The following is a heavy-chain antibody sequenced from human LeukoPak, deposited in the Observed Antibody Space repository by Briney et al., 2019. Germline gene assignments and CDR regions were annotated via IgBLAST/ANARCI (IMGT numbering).Heavy chain of an antibody. CDR2: FYFSGNT. V-gene: IGHV4-39*01. D-gene: IGHD5-18*01. Sequence: PSETLSLTCTVSGGSISSSSYYWGWIRQPPGKGLEWIGSFYFSGNTYYNPSRKSRVPMSVGTSKNQFSLKLSSVTAADTAVYYCARQTAMAKGYYFDYWGQGTLVTVSS. J-gene: IGHJ4*02. CDR1: GGSISSSSYY. CDR3: ARQTAMAKGYYFDY.